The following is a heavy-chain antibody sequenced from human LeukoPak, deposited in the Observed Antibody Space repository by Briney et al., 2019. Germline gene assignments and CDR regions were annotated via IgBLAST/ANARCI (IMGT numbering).Heavy chain of an antibody. D-gene: IGHD5-12*01. J-gene: IGHJ5*02. CDR3: ARGSGYES. CDR2: ISDSGEST. CDR1: GFTFSSYA. V-gene: IGHV3-23*01. Sequence: GGSLRLSCAASGFTFSSYAMSWVRQAPGKGLEWVSAISDSGESTYYADSVKGRFTVPRDNSKNTLYLQMNSLRGEDTAVYYCARGSGYESWGQGTLVTVSS.